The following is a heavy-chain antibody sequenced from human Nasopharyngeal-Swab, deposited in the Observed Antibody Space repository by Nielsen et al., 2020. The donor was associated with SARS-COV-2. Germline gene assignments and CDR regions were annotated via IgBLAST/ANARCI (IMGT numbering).Heavy chain of an antibody. CDR1: GGSISSYY. CDR3: ARGLVSSRYVHFDY. D-gene: IGHD6-13*01. V-gene: IGHV4-59*01. J-gene: IGHJ4*02. Sequence: SETLSLTCTVSGGSISSYYWSWIRQPTGKGLEWIGYIYYSGSTNYNPSLKSRVPISVDPSKNQFSLKLSSVTAADTAVYYCARGLVSSRYVHFDYWGQGTLVTVSS. CDR2: IYYSGST.